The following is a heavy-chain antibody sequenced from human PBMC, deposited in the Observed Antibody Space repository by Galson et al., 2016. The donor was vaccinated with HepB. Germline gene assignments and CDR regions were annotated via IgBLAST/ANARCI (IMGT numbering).Heavy chain of an antibody. J-gene: IGHJ3*01. Sequence: SLRLSCAASGFTFSNYKMHWVRQTPGKGLERVAYISNSGTTRYYGDSVKGRLTISRDNAKNSLYLLLNSLRPEDTAVYYCVRGNYGRLPRLWGQGTMVIVSS. V-gene: IGHV3-48*03. CDR1: GFTFSNYK. CDR3: VRGNYGRLPRL. D-gene: IGHD3-16*01. CDR2: ISNSGTTR.